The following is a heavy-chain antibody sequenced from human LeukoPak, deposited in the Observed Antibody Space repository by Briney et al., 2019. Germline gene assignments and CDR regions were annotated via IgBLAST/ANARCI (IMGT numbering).Heavy chain of an antibody. V-gene: IGHV3-53*01. J-gene: IGHJ5*02. D-gene: IGHD3-10*01. CDR1: GFTVSSNY. CDR3: ARMRGVVMYNWFDP. CDR2: IYSGGST. Sequence: QAGGSLRLSCAASGFTVSSNYMSWVRQAPGKGLEWVSVIYSGGSTYYADSVKGRFTISRDNSKNTLYLQMNSLRAEDTAVYYCARMRGVVMYNWFDPWGQGTLVTVSS.